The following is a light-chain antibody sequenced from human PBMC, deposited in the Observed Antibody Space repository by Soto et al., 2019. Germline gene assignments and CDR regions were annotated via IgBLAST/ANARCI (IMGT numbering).Light chain of an antibody. Sequence: DIQLTQSPSTLSASVGDRVTITGRASQSINTWLAWYQQEPGKAPKLLIHDASSLESGVPSRFSGSGSVTEYTLTISSRQHADLVTYYYQQYYNSSPWTFGQGTKVEIK. CDR1: QSINTW. CDR2: DAS. V-gene: IGKV1-5*01. CDR3: QQYYNSSPWT. J-gene: IGKJ1*01.